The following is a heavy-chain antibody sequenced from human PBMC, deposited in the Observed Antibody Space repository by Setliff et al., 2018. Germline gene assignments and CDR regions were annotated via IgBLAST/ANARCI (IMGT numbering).Heavy chain of an antibody. Sequence: KTSETLSLTCTVSGGSISSYYWTWIRQSAGKGLEWIGRVYTTGSTAFNPSLNSRVTMSLDKSKNQFSLKLSSVTAADTAVYYCARGGRLLWFGEFPEGAFDIWGQGTMVTVSS. J-gene: IGHJ3*02. CDR1: GGSISSYY. CDR3: ARGGRLLWFGEFPEGAFDI. D-gene: IGHD3-10*01. CDR2: VYTTGST. V-gene: IGHV4-4*07.